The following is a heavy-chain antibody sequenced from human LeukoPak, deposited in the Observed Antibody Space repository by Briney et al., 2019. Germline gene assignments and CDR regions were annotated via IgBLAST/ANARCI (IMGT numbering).Heavy chain of an antibody. D-gene: IGHD6-13*01. CDR3: ARADYSSSWSHYYYYMDV. Sequence: PSETLSLTCTVSGGSISSSSYYWGWIRQPPGKGLEWIGSIYYSGSTYYNPSLKSRVTISVDTSKNQFSLKRSSVTAADTAVYYCARADYSSSWSHYYYYMDVWGKGTTVTVSS. CDR1: GGSISSSSYY. J-gene: IGHJ6*03. V-gene: IGHV4-39*07. CDR2: IYYSGST.